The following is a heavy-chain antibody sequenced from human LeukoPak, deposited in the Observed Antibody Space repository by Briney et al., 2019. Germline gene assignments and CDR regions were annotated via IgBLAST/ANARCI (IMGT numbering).Heavy chain of an antibody. CDR1: GGSISSSSYY. D-gene: IGHD2-15*01. V-gene: IGHV4-39*01. J-gene: IGHJ5*02. CDR3: ARRKGYCSGGSCYNWFDP. CDR2: IYYSGST. Sequence: PSETLSLTCTVSGGSISSSSYYWGWIRQPPGKGLEWIGSIYYSGSTYYNPSLKSRVTISVDTSKDQFSLKLSSVTAADTAVYYCARRKGYCSGGSCYNWFDPWGQGTLVIVSS.